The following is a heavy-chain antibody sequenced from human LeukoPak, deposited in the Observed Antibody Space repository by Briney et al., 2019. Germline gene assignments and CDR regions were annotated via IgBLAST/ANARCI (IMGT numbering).Heavy chain of an antibody. D-gene: IGHD6-19*01. Sequence: SETLSLTCAVSGGSISSSNWWSWVRQPPGKGLEWIGEIYHSGSTNYNPSLKSRVTISVDTSKNQFSLKLSSVTAADTAVYYCARQGSFSGWSYNWFDPWGQGTLVTVSS. V-gene: IGHV4-4*02. CDR3: ARQGSFSGWSYNWFDP. J-gene: IGHJ5*02. CDR2: IYHSGST. CDR1: GGSISSSNW.